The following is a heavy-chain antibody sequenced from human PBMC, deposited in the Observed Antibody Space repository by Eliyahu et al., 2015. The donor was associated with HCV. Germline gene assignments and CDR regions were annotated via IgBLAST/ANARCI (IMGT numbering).Heavy chain of an antibody. V-gene: IGHV3-30-3*01. CDR2: ISFDGINK. D-gene: IGHD5-18*01. Sequence: QVQLVXSGGGVVXPGRSXRLSCXASGXXSGXFAWHWVRQAPGKGLEWVTVISFDGINKYYADSVRGRFTISRDNSKSTLYLEMNSLRAEDTAVYYCARDGGYRYALFDYWGQGTLVTVSS. CDR3: ARDGGYRYALFDY. J-gene: IGHJ4*02. CDR1: GXXSGXFA.